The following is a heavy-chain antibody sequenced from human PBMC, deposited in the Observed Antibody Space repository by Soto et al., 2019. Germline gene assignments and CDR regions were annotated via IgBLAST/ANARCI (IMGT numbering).Heavy chain of an antibody. D-gene: IGHD6-19*01. J-gene: IGHJ4*02. CDR2: INPNSGGT. V-gene: IGHV1-2*04. Sequence: QVQLVQSGAEVKKPGASVKVSCKASGYTFTGYYMHWVRQAPGQGLEWMGWINPNSGGTNYAQKLKGWATMTRDTSSSTADMELSGLRSDDTAGYYCARGPLIGGGWYTVLFDYWGQGTLVTVSS. CDR3: ARGPLIGGGWYTVLFDY. CDR1: GYTFTGYY.